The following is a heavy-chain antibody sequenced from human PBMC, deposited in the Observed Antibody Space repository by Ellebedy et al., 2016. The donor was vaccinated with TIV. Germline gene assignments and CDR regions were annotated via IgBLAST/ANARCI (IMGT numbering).Heavy chain of an antibody. D-gene: IGHD6-19*01. Sequence: SGPTLVKHTQTLTLTCTFSGFSLSTTRVSVSWIRQPPGKALEWLARIDWDDDKYFNTSLRTRLTISKDTSKNQVVLTMTNMDPVDTATYYCARTDGSGWAFDSWGQGTLVTVSS. CDR2: IDWDDDK. CDR3: ARTDGSGWAFDS. J-gene: IGHJ4*02. V-gene: IGHV2-70*11. CDR1: GFSLSTTRVS.